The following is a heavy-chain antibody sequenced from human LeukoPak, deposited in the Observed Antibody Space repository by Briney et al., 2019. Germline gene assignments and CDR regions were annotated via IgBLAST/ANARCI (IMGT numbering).Heavy chain of an antibody. V-gene: IGHV3-74*01. CDR3: ARSNFGMDV. Sequence: GGSLRLSCAASGFTFSSFATSWVRQAPGKGLVWVSLIKSDGSSTIYADSVEGRFTISRDNAKNTLYLQMNSPRAEDTAVYYCARSNFGMDVWGQGTTVTVSS. CDR2: IKSDGSST. CDR1: GFTFSSFA. J-gene: IGHJ6*02.